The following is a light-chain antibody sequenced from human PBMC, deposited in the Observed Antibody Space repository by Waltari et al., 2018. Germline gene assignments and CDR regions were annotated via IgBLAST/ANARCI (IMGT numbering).Light chain of an antibody. V-gene: IGKV1-27*01. Sequence: DIQMTQSPYSLSASVADRVTITCRASQGISNYLAWYQQKPGKVPMLLLFAASTLQSGVPSRFSGSGSGTDFTLTISSLQPEDVASYYCQKYNSYSYVSFGQGTKLEIK. J-gene: IGKJ2*03. CDR3: QKYNSYSYVS. CDR2: AAS. CDR1: QGISNY.